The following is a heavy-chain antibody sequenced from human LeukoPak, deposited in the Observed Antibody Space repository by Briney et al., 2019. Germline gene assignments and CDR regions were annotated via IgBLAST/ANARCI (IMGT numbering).Heavy chain of an antibody. Sequence: GGSLRLSCAASGFIVSTNDMSWVRQAPGKGLEWVSITYSDGGTYYAESVKGRFTISRDNSKNTLYLQINSLRAEDTAVYYCARELIGLGESRGYFDSWGQGTLVTVSS. CDR3: ARELIGLGESRGYFDS. D-gene: IGHD3-10*01. CDR2: TYSDGGT. V-gene: IGHV3-53*01. J-gene: IGHJ4*02. CDR1: GFIVSTND.